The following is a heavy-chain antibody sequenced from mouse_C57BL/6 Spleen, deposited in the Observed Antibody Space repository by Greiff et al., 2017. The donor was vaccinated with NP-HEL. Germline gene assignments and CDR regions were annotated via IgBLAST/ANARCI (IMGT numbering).Heavy chain of an antibody. J-gene: IGHJ2*01. CDR2: ISYDGSN. CDR3: ASSSGYQGFDY. D-gene: IGHD3-2*02. V-gene: IGHV3-6*01. Sequence: EVQLQESGPGLVKPSQSLSLTCSVTGYSITSGYYWNWIRQFPGNKLEWMGYISYDGSNNYNPSLKNRISITRDTSKNQFFLKLNSVTTEDTATDYCASSSGYQGFDYWGQGTTLTVSS. CDR1: GYSITSGYY.